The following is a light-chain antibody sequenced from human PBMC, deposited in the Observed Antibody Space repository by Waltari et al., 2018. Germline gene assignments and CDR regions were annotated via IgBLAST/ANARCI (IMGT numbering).Light chain of an antibody. CDR2: QGN. CDR3: QTWDSGTVL. Sequence: SYELIQPASVSVSPGQTASITCSGDKLGDKYACWFQHKPGQSPILVIYQGNKLPSGSPERFSCSNSGDTSTLTISGTQPMDEADYYCQTWDSGTVLFGGGTELTVL. CDR1: KLGDKY. J-gene: IGLJ2*01. V-gene: IGLV3-1*01.